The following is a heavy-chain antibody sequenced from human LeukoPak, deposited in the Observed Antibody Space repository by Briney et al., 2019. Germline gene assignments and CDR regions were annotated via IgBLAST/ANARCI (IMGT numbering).Heavy chain of an antibody. CDR2: IYPGDSDT. Sequence: GESLKISCKGSGYTFTSYWIGWVRQMPGKGLEWMGIIYPGDSDTRYSPSFEGQVTISADKSISTAYLQWTSLKALDTAMYYCARGGERVAADYWGQGTLVTVSS. J-gene: IGHJ4*02. CDR3: ARGGERVAADY. V-gene: IGHV5-51*01. D-gene: IGHD6-25*01. CDR1: GYTFTSYW.